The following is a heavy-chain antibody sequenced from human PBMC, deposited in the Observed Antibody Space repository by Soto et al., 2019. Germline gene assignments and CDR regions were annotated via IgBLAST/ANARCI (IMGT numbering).Heavy chain of an antibody. CDR1: GFIFDDFA. V-gene: IGHV3-9*01. J-gene: IGHJ4*02. D-gene: IGHD3-3*01. CDR2: ISWNSDSI. CDR3: TKVGGLYDFWSGPLHFDL. Sequence: AQLVESGGGLVQPGRSLRLSCVGSGFIFDDFAIHWVRQAPGKGLEWVSGISWNSDSIGYADSVKGRFTISRDNAKNALYLQMNSLRVEDTALYYCTKVGGLYDFWSGPLHFDLWGQGTLVTVSS.